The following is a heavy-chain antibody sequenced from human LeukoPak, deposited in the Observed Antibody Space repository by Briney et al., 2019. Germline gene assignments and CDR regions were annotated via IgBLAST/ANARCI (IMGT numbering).Heavy chain of an antibody. V-gene: IGHV3-21*01. D-gene: IGHD3-10*01. CDR3: ARRLGGEFDY. Sequence: GGSLRLSCAASGFTFSSYSMNWVRQAPGKGLEWVSSISSSSSYIYYADSVKGRFTISKDNAKNSLYLQMNSLRAEDTAVYYCARRLGGEFDYWGQGTLVTVSS. J-gene: IGHJ4*02. CDR2: ISSSSSYI. CDR1: GFTFSSYS.